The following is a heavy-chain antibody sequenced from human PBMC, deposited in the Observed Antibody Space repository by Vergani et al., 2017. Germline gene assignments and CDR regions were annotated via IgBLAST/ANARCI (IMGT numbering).Heavy chain of an antibody. D-gene: IGHD7-27*01. CDR3: ARDVLAGRYWYFDL. CDR1: GGSINSGGYY. CDR2: IYYSGST. V-gene: IGHV4-31*03. Sequence: QVQLQEPGPGLVKPSQTLSLTCTVSGGSINSGGYYWSWIRQHPGKGLEWIGYIYYSGSTYYTPSLKSRVIISADTSKNQFSLKLSSVTAADTAVYYCARDVLAGRYWYFDLWGRGTLVTVSS. J-gene: IGHJ2*01.